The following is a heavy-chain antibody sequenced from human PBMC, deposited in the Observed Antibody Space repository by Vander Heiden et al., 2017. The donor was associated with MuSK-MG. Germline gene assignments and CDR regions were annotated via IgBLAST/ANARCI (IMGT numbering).Heavy chain of an antibody. CDR2: INAANGET. CDR3: ARDGGYCGTWNPY. D-gene: IGHD5-12*01. J-gene: IGHJ4*02. Sequence: QVQLVQSEAAVKRPGASVKVSCKASGYTFSHFSIHWVRQAPGQGLQWLGWINAANGETRYSQKFQGRVTFTSDTSATTVYMGLSRLTSEDTAVYYCARDGGYCGTWNPYWGQGTLVTVSS. CDR1: GYTFSHFS. V-gene: IGHV1-3*01.